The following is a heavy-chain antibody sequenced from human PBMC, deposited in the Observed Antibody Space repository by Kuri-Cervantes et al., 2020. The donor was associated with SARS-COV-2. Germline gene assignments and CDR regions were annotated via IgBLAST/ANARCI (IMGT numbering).Heavy chain of an antibody. CDR3: AREYGTGNIAAAGRWTSNWFDP. CDR1: GGTFSSYA. CDR2: IIPIFGTA. V-gene: IGHV1-69*13. Sequence: SVKVSCKASGGTFSSYAISWVRQAPGQGLEWMGGIIPIFGTANYAQKFQGRVTITADESTSTAYMELSSLRSEDTAVYYCAREYGTGNIAAAGRWTSNWFDPWGQGTLVTVSS. J-gene: IGHJ5*02. D-gene: IGHD6-13*01.